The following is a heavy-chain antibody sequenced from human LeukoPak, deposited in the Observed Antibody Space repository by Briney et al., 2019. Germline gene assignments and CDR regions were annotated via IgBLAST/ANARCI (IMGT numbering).Heavy chain of an antibody. CDR2: INWNGGST. D-gene: IGHD6-6*01. Sequence: PGGSLRLSCAASGFTFDDYGMSWVRQAPGKGLEWVSGINWNGGSTGYADSVKGRFTISRDNAKNSLYLQMNSLRAEDTALYYCARDGLEYSSSSPLVRIHYYYYYYMDVWGKGTTVTVSS. J-gene: IGHJ6*03. CDR1: GFTFDDYG. V-gene: IGHV3-20*04. CDR3: ARDGLEYSSSSPLVRIHYYYYYYMDV.